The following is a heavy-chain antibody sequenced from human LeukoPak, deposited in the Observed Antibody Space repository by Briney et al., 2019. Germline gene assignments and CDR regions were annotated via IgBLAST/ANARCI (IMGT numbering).Heavy chain of an antibody. Sequence: GGSLRLSCAASGFTFSSYAMHWVRQAPGKGLEWVAVISYDGSNKYYADSVKGRFTISRDNSKNTLYLQMNSLRAEDTAVYYCARGGSGWYPLDYWGQGTLVTVSS. J-gene: IGHJ4*02. CDR2: ISYDGSNK. V-gene: IGHV3-30*04. CDR1: GFTFSSYA. CDR3: ARGGSGWYPLDY. D-gene: IGHD6-19*01.